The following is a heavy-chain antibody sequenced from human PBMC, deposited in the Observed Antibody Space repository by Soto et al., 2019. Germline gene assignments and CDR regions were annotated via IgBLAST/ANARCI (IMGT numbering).Heavy chain of an antibody. CDR3: ARGLREGVTMVRGDYYYGMDV. CDR2: ISSSSSTI. V-gene: IGHV3-48*02. J-gene: IGHJ6*02. Sequence: GGSLRLSCAASGFTFSSYSMNWVRQAPGKGLEWVSYISSSSSTIYYADSVKGRFTISRDNAKNSLYLQMNSLRDEDTAVYYCARGLREGVTMVRGDYYYGMDVWGQGTTVTVSS. D-gene: IGHD3-10*01. CDR1: GFTFSSYS.